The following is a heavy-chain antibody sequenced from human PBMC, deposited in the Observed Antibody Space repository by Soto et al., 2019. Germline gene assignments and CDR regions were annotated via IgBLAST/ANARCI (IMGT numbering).Heavy chain of an antibody. J-gene: IGHJ4*02. D-gene: IGHD3-10*01. CDR3: ARGLRGVPDY. Sequence: GGSLRLSCAASGFTFSSYAMHWVRQAPGKGLEWVAVISYDGSNKYYADSVKGRFTISRDNSKNTLYLQVNSLRAEDTAVYYCARGLRGVPDYWGQGTLVTVSS. CDR2: ISYDGSNK. CDR1: GFTFSSYA. V-gene: IGHV3-30-3*01.